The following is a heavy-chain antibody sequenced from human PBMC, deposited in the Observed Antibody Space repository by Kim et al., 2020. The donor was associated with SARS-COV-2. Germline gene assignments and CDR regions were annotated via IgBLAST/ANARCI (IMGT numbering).Heavy chain of an antibody. CDR3: ARHVNSWFDP. Sequence: DTRYSPSFQGQVTISADKSISTAYLQWSSLKASDAAMYYCARHVNSWFDPWGQGTLVTVSS. V-gene: IGHV5-51*01. CDR2: DT. J-gene: IGHJ5*02.